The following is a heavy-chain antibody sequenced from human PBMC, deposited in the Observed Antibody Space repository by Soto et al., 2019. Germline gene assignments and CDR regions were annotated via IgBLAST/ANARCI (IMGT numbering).Heavy chain of an antibody. CDR1: GFSLSTSGMC. D-gene: IGHD5-18*01. Sequence: SGPTLVNPTQTLTLTCTFSGFSLSTSGMCVSWIRQPPGKALEWLARIDWDDDKYYSTPLKTRLTISKDTSKNQVVLTMTNMDPVDTATYYGARTYSYGYLSDDWGQGTLVSVSS. CDR2: IDWDDDK. V-gene: IGHV2-70*11. CDR3: ARTYSYGYLSDD. J-gene: IGHJ4*02.